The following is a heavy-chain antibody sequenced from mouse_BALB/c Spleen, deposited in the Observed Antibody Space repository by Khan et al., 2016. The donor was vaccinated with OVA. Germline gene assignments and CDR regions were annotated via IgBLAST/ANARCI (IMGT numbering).Heavy chain of an antibody. CDR2: IWGGGSK. J-gene: IGHJ4*01. CDR3: AEDPPDYARDY. Sequence: QVQLKESGPGLVAPSQSLSITCPVSGFSFTDYAVSWIRQPPGKGLEWLGVIWGGGSKSYNSALKSRLSISKDNSKSQVFLKMNSLQTEDTAMYYGAEDPPDYARDYWGQGTSVTVSA. CDR1: GFSFTDYA. V-gene: IGHV2-6-5*01.